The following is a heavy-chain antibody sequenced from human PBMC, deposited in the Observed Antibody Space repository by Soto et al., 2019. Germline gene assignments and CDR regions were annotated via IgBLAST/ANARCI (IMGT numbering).Heavy chain of an antibody. J-gene: IGHJ4*02. V-gene: IGHV1-69*08. CDR1: GGTFSSYT. D-gene: IGHD3-16*01. Sequence: QVQLVQSGAEVKKPGSSVKVSCKASGGTFSSYTISWVRQAPGQGLEWMGRIIPILGIANYAQKFQGRVTXTXDXXPSTAYMELSSLRSEDTAVYYCAREDYGRQYYFDYWGQGTLVTVSS. CDR3: AREDYGRQYYFDY. CDR2: IIPILGIA.